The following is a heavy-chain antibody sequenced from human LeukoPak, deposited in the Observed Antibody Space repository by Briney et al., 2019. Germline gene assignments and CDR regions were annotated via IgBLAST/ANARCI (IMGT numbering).Heavy chain of an antibody. V-gene: IGHV4-34*01. D-gene: IGHD3-10*01. CDR3: ARQCRYYGSGSYYNYYYYYMDV. J-gene: IGHJ6*03. CDR1: GGSFSGYY. CDR2: INHSGST. Sequence: NPSVTLSLTCAVYGGSFSGYYWSWIRQPPGKGLEWIGEINHSGSTNYNPSLKSRVTISVDTSKNQFSLKLSSVTAADTAVYYCARQCRYYGSGSYYNYYYYYMDVWGKGTTVTISS.